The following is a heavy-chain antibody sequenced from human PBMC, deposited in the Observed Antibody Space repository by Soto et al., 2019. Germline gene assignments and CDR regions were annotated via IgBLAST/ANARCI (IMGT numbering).Heavy chain of an antibody. V-gene: IGHV4-30-4*01. CDR3: ARTHYSDRSGTDY. CDR1: GGSIRSGDSY. J-gene: IGHJ4*02. CDR2: IYYSGST. D-gene: IGHD3-22*01. Sequence: SETLSLTCTVSGGSIRSGDSYWSWIRQPPGKGLEWIGYIYYSGSTYYNPSLKSRVTISLDTSKDQFSLNLSSVTAADTAVYYCARTHYSDRSGTDYWGQGTLVTVSS.